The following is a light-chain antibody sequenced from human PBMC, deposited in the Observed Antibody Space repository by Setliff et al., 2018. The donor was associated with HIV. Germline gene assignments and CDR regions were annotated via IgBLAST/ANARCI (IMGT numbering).Light chain of an antibody. Sequence: QSALTQPRSVSGSPGQSVTSSCTGTSSDVGAYNFVSWYQQHPGKAPKLLIYDVSDRPSGVPHRFSGSKSGNTASLTISGLQSEDEADYYCASYRPNDLGVFGTGTKVTVL. CDR1: SSDVGAYNF. CDR3: ASYRPNDLGV. J-gene: IGLJ1*01. CDR2: DVS. V-gene: IGLV2-11*01.